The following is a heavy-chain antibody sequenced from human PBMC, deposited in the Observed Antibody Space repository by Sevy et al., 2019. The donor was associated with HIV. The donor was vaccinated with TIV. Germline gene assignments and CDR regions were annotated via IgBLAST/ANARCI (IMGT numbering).Heavy chain of an antibody. CDR2: LYHSGST. Sequence: SETLSLTCAVSGYSISSGYYWGWIRQPPGKGLEWIGSLYHSGSTYYNPSLKSRVTISVDTSKNQFSLKLGSVTAADTAVYYCARDRYSSSWDFDYWGQGTLVTVSS. V-gene: IGHV4-38-2*02. D-gene: IGHD6-13*01. CDR3: ARDRYSSSWDFDY. CDR1: GYSISSGYY. J-gene: IGHJ4*02.